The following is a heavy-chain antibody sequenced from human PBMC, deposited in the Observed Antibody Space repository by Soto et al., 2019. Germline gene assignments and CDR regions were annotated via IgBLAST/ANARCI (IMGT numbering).Heavy chain of an antibody. D-gene: IGHD2-21*02. J-gene: IGHJ4*02. CDR3: ARDSCGGDCYSHFDY. Sequence: PGGALRLSFASSGFTFSSYGMHWVRQAPGKGLEWVAVIWYDGSNKYYADSVKGRFTISRDNSKNTLYLQMNSLRAEDTAVYYCARDSCGGDCYSHFDYWGQGTLVTVSS. CDR2: IWYDGSNK. CDR1: GFTFSSYG. V-gene: IGHV3-33*01.